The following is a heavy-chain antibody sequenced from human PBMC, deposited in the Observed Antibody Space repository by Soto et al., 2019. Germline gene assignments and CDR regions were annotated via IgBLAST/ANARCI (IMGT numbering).Heavy chain of an antibody. V-gene: IGHV3-66*01. Sequence: GGSLRLSCAASGFTVNSNYMSWVRQAPGKGLEWVSVIYSGGSTYYADSVKGRFTISRDNSKNTLYLQMNSLRAEDTAVYYCARVRYYGSGSYYAFDIWGQGTMVTVSS. CDR3: ARVRYYGSGSYYAFDI. J-gene: IGHJ3*02. CDR1: GFTVNSNY. D-gene: IGHD3-10*01. CDR2: IYSGGST.